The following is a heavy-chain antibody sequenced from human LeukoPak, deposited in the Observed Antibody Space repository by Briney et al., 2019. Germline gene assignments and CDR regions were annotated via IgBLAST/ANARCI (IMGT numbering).Heavy chain of an antibody. J-gene: IGHJ3*02. CDR3: ASSSGSSDAFDI. Sequence: GGSLRLSFAASGFTFSTPPPPPPPPPPPPPPPPVSPITSSPSCLYPADSVKGRFTISRDNAKNSLYLQMNSLRAEDTAVYYCASSSGSSDAFDIWGQGTMVTVSS. CDR1: GFTFSTPP. CDR2: ITSSPSCL. D-gene: IGHD1-26*01. V-gene: IGHV3-21*01.